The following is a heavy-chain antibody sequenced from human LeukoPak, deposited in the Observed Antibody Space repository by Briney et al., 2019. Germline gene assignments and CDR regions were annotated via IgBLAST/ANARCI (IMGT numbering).Heavy chain of an antibody. CDR2: ISGSGGST. Sequence: PGGSLRLSCAASGFTFSSYAMSWVRQAPGKGLEWVSAISGSGGSTYYADSVKGRFTISRDNSKNTLYLQMNSLRAEDTAVYYCARDPTWNDVEGNYWGQGTLVTVSS. CDR1: GFTFSSYA. D-gene: IGHD1-1*01. CDR3: ARDPTWNDVEGNY. V-gene: IGHV3-23*01. J-gene: IGHJ4*02.